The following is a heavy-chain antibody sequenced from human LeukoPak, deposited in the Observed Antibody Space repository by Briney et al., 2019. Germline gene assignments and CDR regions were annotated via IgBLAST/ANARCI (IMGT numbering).Heavy chain of an antibody. D-gene: IGHD3-3*01. CDR1: GGSISSHY. V-gene: IGHV4-59*11. CDR3: ARGPYDFWSGYYRSDNWFDP. J-gene: IGHJ5*02. Sequence: SETLSLTCTVSGGSISSHYWSWIRQPPGKGLEWIGYIYYSGSINHNPSLKSRVTISVDTSKNQFSLKLSSVTAADTAVYYCARGPYDFWSGYYRSDNWFDPWGQGTLVTVSS. CDR2: IYYSGSI.